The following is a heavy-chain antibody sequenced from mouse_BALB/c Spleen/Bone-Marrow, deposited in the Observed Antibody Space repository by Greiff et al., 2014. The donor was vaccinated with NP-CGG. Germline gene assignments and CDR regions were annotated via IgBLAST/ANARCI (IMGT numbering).Heavy chain of an antibody. CDR3: ARGHYSMDY. V-gene: IGHV1-61*01. CDR1: GYSFTTYW. Sequence: QVQLQQPGAELVRPGASVKLSCKASGYSFTTYWMNWLKQRPGEGLEWIGMIHPSDSETRLNQKFNDKATLTVDESSSIVYMQLSSPTSEDSAVYYCARGHYSMDYWGQGTSVIVSS. J-gene: IGHJ4*01. CDR2: IHPSDSET.